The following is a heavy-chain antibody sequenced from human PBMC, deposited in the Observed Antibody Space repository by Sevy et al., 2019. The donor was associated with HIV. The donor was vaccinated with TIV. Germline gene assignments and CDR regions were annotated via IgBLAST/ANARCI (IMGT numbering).Heavy chain of an antibody. CDR1: GYTFSSYR. D-gene: IGHD2-15*01. CDR3: ARAYCSGGRCYSLAY. J-gene: IGHJ4*02. V-gene: IGHV1-18*01. CDR2: ISALNGDT. Sequence: ASVKVSCKASGYTFSSYRITWVRQAPGQGPEWIGWISALNGDTNYAQKLQGRVTMTADTSTSTVYMDLRSLRSDDTAVYCCARAYCSGGRCYSLAYWGQGTLVTVSS.